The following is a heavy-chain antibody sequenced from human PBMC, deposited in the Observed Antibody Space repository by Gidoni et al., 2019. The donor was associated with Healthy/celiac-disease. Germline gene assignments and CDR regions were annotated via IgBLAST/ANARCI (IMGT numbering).Heavy chain of an antibody. Sequence: EVQLLESGGGLVQPGGSLRLSCAASGFTVSSYAMSWVRQAPGKGLGWVSAISGSGGSTYYADSVKGRFTISRDNSKNTLYLQMNSLRAEDTAVYYCAKEVGNGDYYFDYWGQGTLVTVSS. D-gene: IGHD4-17*01. CDR2: ISGSGGST. V-gene: IGHV3-23*01. CDR3: AKEVGNGDYYFDY. CDR1: GFTVSSYA. J-gene: IGHJ4*02.